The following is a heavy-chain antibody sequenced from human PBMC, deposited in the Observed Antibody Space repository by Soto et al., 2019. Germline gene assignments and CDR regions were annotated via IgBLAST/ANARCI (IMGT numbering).Heavy chain of an antibody. J-gene: IGHJ6*03. CDR2: ISSSGSTI. Sequence: GGSLRLSCAASGFTFSDNYMSWVRQAPGKGLEWVSDISSSGSTIYYADAVKGRSTICSDYAKNSLYLQMSSLSAEATAVYYGAKGHGHYYLDDWGQGTTVTVSS. CDR1: GFTFSDNY. CDR3: AKGHGHYYLDD. V-gene: IGHV3-11*01.